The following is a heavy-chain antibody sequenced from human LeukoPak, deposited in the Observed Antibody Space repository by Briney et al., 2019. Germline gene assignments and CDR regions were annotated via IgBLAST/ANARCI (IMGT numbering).Heavy chain of an antibody. CDR3: ALAGPRYNYHGMDV. V-gene: IGHV4-4*07. CDR2: MYTSGSH. D-gene: IGHD6-19*01. J-gene: IGHJ6*02. CDR1: GGSITNYF. Sequence: SETLSLTCAVSGGSITNYFWTWIRQSAGKGLEWIGRMYTSGSHTYNPSLKSRILMSIDTSKNQLSLRLTSVTAADTGVYYCALAGPRYNYHGMDVWGQGTTVIVSS.